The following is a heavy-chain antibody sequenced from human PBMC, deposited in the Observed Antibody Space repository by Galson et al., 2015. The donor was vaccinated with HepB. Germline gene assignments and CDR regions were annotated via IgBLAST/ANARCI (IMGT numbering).Heavy chain of an antibody. V-gene: IGHV3-48*02. CDR3: AREDSMGSSWSIGIDC. D-gene: IGHD6-13*01. J-gene: IGHJ4*02. CDR2: ISSSSSTI. CDR1: GFTFSSYS. Sequence: SLRLSCAASGFTFSSYSMNWVRQAPGKGLEWVSYISSSSSTIYYADSVKGRFTISRDNAKNSLYLQMNSLRDEDTAVYYCAREDSMGSSWSIGIDCWGQGTLVTVPS.